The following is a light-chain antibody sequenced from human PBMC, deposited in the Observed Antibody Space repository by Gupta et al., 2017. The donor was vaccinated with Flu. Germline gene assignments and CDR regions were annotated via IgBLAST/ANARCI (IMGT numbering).Light chain of an antibody. J-gene: IGKJ1*01. Sequence: DIQMTQSPSTLSASVGDRVTNTCRASQSISSWLAWYQQKPGKAPKLLIYKASSLESGVPSRFSGSGSGTEFTLTISSLQPDDFATYYCQQYNSYWGTFGQGTKVEIK. V-gene: IGKV1-5*03. CDR3: QQYNSYWGT. CDR2: KAS. CDR1: QSISSW.